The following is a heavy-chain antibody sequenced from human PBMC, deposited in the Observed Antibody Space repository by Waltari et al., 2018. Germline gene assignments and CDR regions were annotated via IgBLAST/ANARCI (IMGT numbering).Heavy chain of an antibody. D-gene: IGHD2-2*01. CDR1: GYMFTNYY. CDR3: ARRKGYCTSSTCPPVQGYLGY. Sequence: QVQLVQSGAEVKKPGASVKIACKASGYMFTNYYMYWVRQAPGQGLEWMGWINPNSGGTNHAQKFQGRVTMTRDTSISTAYMELTRLRSDDTAVYFCARRKGYCTSSTCPPVQGYLGYWGQGTLVTVSS. CDR2: INPNSGGT. J-gene: IGHJ4*02. V-gene: IGHV1-2*02.